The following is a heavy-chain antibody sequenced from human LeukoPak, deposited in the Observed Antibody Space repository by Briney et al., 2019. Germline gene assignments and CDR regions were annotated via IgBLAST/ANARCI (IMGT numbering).Heavy chain of an antibody. D-gene: IGHD3-16*01. CDR1: GGSISSYY. Sequence: PSETLSLTCTGSGGSISSYYWSWIRQPPGKGLEWIGYIYYSGSTNYNPSLKSRVTISVDTSKNQFSLNLTSVTAADTAVYYCARNMYRTVMDWGQGTLVTVSS. CDR2: IYYSGST. V-gene: IGHV4-59*08. CDR3: ARNMYRTVMD. J-gene: IGHJ4*02.